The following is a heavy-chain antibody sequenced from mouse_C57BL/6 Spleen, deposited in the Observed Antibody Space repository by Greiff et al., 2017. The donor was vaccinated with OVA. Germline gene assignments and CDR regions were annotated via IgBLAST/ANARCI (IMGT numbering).Heavy chain of an antibody. CDR3: ARRDGNWFAY. V-gene: IGHV5-9*01. Sequence: EVQGVESGGGLVKPGGSLKLSCAASGFTFSSYTMSWVRQTPEKRLEWVATISGGGGNTYYPDSVKGRFTISRDNAKNTLYLQMSSLRSEDTALYYCARRDGNWFAYWGQGTLVTVSA. J-gene: IGHJ3*01. CDR1: GFTFSSYT. CDR2: ISGGGGNT. D-gene: IGHD2-1*01.